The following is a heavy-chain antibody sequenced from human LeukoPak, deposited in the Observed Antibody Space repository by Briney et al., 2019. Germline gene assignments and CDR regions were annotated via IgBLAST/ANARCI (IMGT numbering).Heavy chain of an antibody. V-gene: IGHV3-21*01. D-gene: IGHD3-10*01. CDR3: ARDVAGAGSY. CDR1: GITVSNYD. Sequence: GGSLRLSCVVSGITVSNYDMSWVRQAPGKGLEWVSSISISSSYIAYADSLKGRFTISRDNAQNSLYLQMNSLRAEDTAVYYCARDVAGAGSYWGQGIMVTVSS. CDR2: ISISSSYI. J-gene: IGHJ4*02.